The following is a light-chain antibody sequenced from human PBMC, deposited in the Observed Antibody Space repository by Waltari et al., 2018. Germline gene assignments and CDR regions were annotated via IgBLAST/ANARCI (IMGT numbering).Light chain of an antibody. CDR2: YAS. CDR3: QQRKNWPLT. Sequence: EIVLTQSPATLSLSLGDRATLPCRASQSLTTHLVWYQQKPGQPPRLIIYYASNRAAGIPARFSGSGSGTDFTLTISSLEAEDFAVYYCQQRKNWPLTFGQGTRLEIK. CDR1: QSLTTH. V-gene: IGKV3-11*01. J-gene: IGKJ5*01.